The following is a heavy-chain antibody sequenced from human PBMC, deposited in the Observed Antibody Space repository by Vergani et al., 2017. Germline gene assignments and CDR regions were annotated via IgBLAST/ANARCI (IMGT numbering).Heavy chain of an antibody. J-gene: IGHJ4*02. CDR1: GFMFNSYA. Sequence: VQLLESGGGLVQPGGSLRLSCTASGFMFNSYALHWVRQAPGKGLEWVAVIWSDGSKKYYTESVKGRFTISRDNSKKTMSLQMDNLRVEDTAVYYCARDPSGQVTLAIDFWGRGTPVTVSS. CDR3: ARDPSGQVTLAIDF. CDR2: IWSDGSKK. V-gene: IGHV3-33*01. D-gene: IGHD2-21*02.